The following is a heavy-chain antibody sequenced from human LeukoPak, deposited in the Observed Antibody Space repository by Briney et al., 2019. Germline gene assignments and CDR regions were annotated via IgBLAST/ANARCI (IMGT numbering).Heavy chain of an antibody. CDR3: AKDALRSSGWYYFDY. Sequence: GGSLRLSCAASGFAFRSYGMHWVRQAPGKGLEWLAVIWHDGSHHFYADSVKGRFTISRDNSKNTLYLQMNSLRAEDTAVYYCAKDALRSSGWYYFDYWGQGTLVAVSS. CDR1: GFAFRSYG. J-gene: IGHJ4*02. V-gene: IGHV3-33*06. CDR2: IWHDGSHH. D-gene: IGHD6-19*01.